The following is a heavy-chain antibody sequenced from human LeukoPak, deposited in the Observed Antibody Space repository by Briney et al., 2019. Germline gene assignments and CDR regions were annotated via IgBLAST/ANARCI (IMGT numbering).Heavy chain of an antibody. CDR1: GFTFSSYA. D-gene: IGHD3-9*01. CDR3: ARDRDYDILTGYKYAFDI. Sequence: GGSLRLSCAASGFTFSSYAMHWVRQAAGKGLEWVSVIYSGGSTYYADSVKGRFTISRDNSKNTLYLQMNSLRADDTAVYYCARDRDYDILTGYKYAFDIWGQGTMVTVSS. V-gene: IGHV3-53*01. CDR2: IYSGGST. J-gene: IGHJ3*02.